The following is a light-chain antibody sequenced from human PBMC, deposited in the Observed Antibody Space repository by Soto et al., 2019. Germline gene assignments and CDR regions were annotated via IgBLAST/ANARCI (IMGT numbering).Light chain of an antibody. CDR3: LQYVSSPCT. J-gene: IGKJ1*01. Sequence: EIVLTQSAATLSLSPGERATLSCRASQTVGGRYLAWFQQKPGQTPRLLIYGASTRAAGVPDRFSGSGSGTDFSLTINRLEPEDFAVYYCLQYVSSPCTFGQATKVEV. V-gene: IGKV3-20*01. CDR1: QTVGGRY. CDR2: GAS.